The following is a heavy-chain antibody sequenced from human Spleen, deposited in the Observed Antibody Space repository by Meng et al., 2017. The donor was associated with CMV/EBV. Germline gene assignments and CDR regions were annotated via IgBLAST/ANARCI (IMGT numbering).Heavy chain of an antibody. CDR3: GRDQGRELINH. CDR1: GDSISSDIW. J-gene: IGHJ4*02. Sequence: VKLRESDPGLVKPSGPLSLTCTVSGDSISSDIWWSWVRQPPGKGLEWIGEVYHRGDTNYNPSLKSRVDISVDKSKNQFYLSLFSVTAADTAVYYCGRDQGRELINHWGQGTLVTVSS. CDR2: VYHRGDT. D-gene: IGHD1-7*01. V-gene: IGHV4-4*02.